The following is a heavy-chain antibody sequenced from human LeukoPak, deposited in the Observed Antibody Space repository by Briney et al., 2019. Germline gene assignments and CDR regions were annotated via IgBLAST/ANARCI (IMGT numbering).Heavy chain of an antibody. CDR1: GFTVSSNY. D-gene: IGHD5-18*01. CDR2: IYSGGST. Sequence: GGSLRLSCAASGFTVSSNYMTWVRQAPAKGLEWVAVIYSGGSTYYADSVKARFTISRDNSQNTLYLQMNSLRAKDTAVYYCARALYSYGSPGAFDIWGQGTMVTVSS. J-gene: IGHJ3*02. CDR3: ARALYSYGSPGAFDI. V-gene: IGHV3-53*01.